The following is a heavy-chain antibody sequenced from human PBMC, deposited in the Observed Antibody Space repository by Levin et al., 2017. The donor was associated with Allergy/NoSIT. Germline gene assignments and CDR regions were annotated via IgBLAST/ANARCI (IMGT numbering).Heavy chain of an antibody. J-gene: IGHJ5*02. Sequence: SETLSLTCAVNGGSLTGYYWSWIRQPPEKGLEWIGEINHSGVSNYNSSLKSRVTMSLDPSKHLFSLNLSSVTAADTAVYYCARGASFDPWGQGTLVTVSS. CDR2: INHSGVS. CDR3: ARGASFDP. CDR1: GGSLTGYY. V-gene: IGHV4-34*01.